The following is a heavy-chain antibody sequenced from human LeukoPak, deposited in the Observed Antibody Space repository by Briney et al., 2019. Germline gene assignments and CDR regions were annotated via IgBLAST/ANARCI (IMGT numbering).Heavy chain of an antibody. CDR2: IYYSGST. D-gene: IGHD6-13*01. CDR3: ARLYSSSWYQRDADY. V-gene: IGHV4-59*01. CDR1: GGSISSYY. Sequence: PSETLSLTCTVSGGSISSYYWSWIRQPPGKGLEWIGYIYYSGSTNYNPSLKSRVTISVDTSKNQFSLKLSSVTAADTAVYYCARLYSSSWYQRDADYWGQGTLVTVSS. J-gene: IGHJ4*02.